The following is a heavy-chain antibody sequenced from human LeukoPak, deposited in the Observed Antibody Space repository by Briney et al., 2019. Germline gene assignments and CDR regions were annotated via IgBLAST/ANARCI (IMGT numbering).Heavy chain of an antibody. CDR1: GFTLSDHF. CDR2: TRNKVNSYTT. D-gene: IGHD3-10*01. V-gene: IGHV3-72*01. J-gene: IGHJ4*02. Sequence: PGGSLRLSCAASGFTLSDHFMDSVRQAPGKGLEWVGRTRNKVNSYTTEYAASVTGRFTISRDDSKNSLYLQMNSLKTDDTAVYDCVAMIRGVGYWGQGTLVTVSP. CDR3: VAMIRGVGY.